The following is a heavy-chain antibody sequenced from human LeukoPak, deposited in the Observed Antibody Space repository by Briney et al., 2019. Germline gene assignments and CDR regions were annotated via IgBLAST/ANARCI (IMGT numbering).Heavy chain of an antibody. D-gene: IGHD3-22*01. Sequence: PSETLSLTCTVSGDSISRSYWSWIRQPPGKGLEWIGYISSSGRTSQNPALKSRVTISADTSKNQFSLSLTSATAADTAVYYCARHRENYYESSHMGFEPWGQGTLVIVSS. CDR2: ISSSGRT. CDR1: GDSISRSY. V-gene: IGHV4-59*08. CDR3: ARHRENYYESSHMGFEP. J-gene: IGHJ5*02.